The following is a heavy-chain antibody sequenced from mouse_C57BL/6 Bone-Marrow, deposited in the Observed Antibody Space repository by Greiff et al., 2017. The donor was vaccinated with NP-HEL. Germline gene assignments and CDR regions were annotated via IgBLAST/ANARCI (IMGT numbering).Heavy chain of an antibody. CDR2: IHPNSGST. CDR1: GYTFTSYW. D-gene: IGHD2-1*01. V-gene: IGHV1-64*01. Sequence: LQESGAELVKPGASVKLSCEASGYTFTSYWMHWVKQRPGQGLEWIGMIHPNSGSTNYNEKFKSKATLTVDKSSSTAYMQLSSLTSEDSAVYYCARGIYYGNGYYFDYWGQGTTLTVSS. CDR3: ARGIYYGNGYYFDY. J-gene: IGHJ2*01.